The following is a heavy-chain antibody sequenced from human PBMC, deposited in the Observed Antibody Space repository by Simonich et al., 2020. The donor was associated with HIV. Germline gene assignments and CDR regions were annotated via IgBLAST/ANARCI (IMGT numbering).Heavy chain of an antibody. CDR3: AKAKGAYYGSGSPVY. CDR1: GFTFDDYC. Sequence: EVLLVESGGGLVQPGRSLRLSCAASGFTFDDYCMHWDRQAPGKGQEWYTGISCISGSYGYADSVKGRFTISRVNAKNSLYLQMNSLRAEDTALYYCAKAKGAYYGSGSPVYWGQGTLVTVSS. D-gene: IGHD3-10*01. V-gene: IGHV3-9*01. CDR2: ISCISGSY. J-gene: IGHJ4*02.